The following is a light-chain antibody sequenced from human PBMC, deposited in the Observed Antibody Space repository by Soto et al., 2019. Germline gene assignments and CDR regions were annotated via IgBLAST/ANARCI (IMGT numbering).Light chain of an antibody. Sequence: DIELTQSPGTLSLSPGERVTLSCRASQTVRSSFVAWYQQKPGQAPRLLIYGASTRATGIPDRFSGSGSGTYFTLTISSLEPEDLAVYYCQHYGRSSWTFGQGTKVEIK. CDR3: QHYGRSSWT. CDR1: QTVRSSF. CDR2: GAS. V-gene: IGKV3-20*01. J-gene: IGKJ1*01.